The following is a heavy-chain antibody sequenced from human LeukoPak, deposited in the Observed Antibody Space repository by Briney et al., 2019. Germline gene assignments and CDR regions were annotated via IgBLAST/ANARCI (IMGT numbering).Heavy chain of an antibody. Sequence: SETLSLTCTVPGGSISSYYWSWNRQPPGKGLEWIGYIHYSGSTNYNPSLKSRVTISIDTSKNQFSLKLSSVTAADTAVYYCARRGTQLTSWFDPWGQGTLVTVSS. J-gene: IGHJ5*02. CDR3: ARRGTQLTSWFDP. CDR2: IHYSGST. CDR1: GGSISSYY. D-gene: IGHD3-16*01. V-gene: IGHV4-59*08.